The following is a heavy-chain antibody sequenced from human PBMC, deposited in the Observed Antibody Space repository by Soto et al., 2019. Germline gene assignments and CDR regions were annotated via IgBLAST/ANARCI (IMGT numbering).Heavy chain of an antibody. CDR2: FRDKAQGYSK. J-gene: IGHJ4*02. D-gene: IGHD3-22*01. CDR1: DSPLGDHS. V-gene: IGHV3-72*01. CDR3: VRATYFSDSSGYTRCLDY. Sequence: EVQLVGPGGGWFHPGGPWRLSWAGSDSPLGDHSFDWFGRVPGKGLEWFARFRDKAQGYSKVYAGSVKGRFTTSRDESKNSVYLQMNSLKTEDTAVYYCVRATYFSDSSGYTRCLDYWGQGTLVTVSS.